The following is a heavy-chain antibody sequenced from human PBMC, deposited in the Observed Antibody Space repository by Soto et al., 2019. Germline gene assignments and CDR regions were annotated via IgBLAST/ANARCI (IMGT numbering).Heavy chain of an antibody. CDR1: GFTFSSYS. Sequence: GGSLSLSCAASGFTFSSYSMGWVRQATGKGLEWVSAISGSGGSTYYADSEKGRFTISRDNSKNTLYLQMNSLRAEDTAVYYCAKSRAVVVVAAIVYWGQGTLVTVSS. CDR3: AKSRAVVVVAAIVY. D-gene: IGHD2-15*01. CDR2: ISGSGGST. V-gene: IGHV3-23*01. J-gene: IGHJ4*02.